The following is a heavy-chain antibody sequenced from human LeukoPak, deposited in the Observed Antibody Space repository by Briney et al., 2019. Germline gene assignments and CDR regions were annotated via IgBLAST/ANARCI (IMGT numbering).Heavy chain of an antibody. V-gene: IGHV4-34*01. CDR3: ARGVPSAYYDSSGCYYSDAFDI. CDR1: GGSFSGYY. J-gene: IGHJ3*02. D-gene: IGHD3-22*01. Sequence: SETLSLTCAVYGGSFSGYYWSWIRQPPGKGLEWIGEINHSGSTNYNPSLKSRVTISVDTSKNQFSLKLSSVTAADTAVYYCARGVPSAYYDSSGCYYSDAFDIWGQGTMVTVSS. CDR2: INHSGST.